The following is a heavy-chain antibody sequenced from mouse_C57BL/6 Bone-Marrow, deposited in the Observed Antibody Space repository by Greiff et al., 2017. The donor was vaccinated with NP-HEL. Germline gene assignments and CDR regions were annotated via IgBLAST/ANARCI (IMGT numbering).Heavy chain of an antibody. Sequence: VKLMESGAELARPGASVKMSCKASGYTFTSYTMHWVKQRPGQGLEWIGYINPSSGYTKYNQKFKDKATLTADKSSSTAYMQLCSLTSEDSAVYYCARRGDGYYLYFDYWGQGTTLTVSS. CDR3: ARRGDGYYLYFDY. J-gene: IGHJ2*01. CDR1: GYTFTSYT. V-gene: IGHV1-4*01. D-gene: IGHD2-3*01. CDR2: INPSSGYT.